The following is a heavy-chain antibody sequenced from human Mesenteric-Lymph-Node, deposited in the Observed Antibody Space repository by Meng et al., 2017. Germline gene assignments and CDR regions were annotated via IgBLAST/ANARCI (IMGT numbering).Heavy chain of an antibody. CDR2: IIHDGSP. D-gene: IGHD2-8*02. V-gene: IGHV4-30-2*03. CDR1: ADSITIGDYS. CDR3: ARRPTGIDY. J-gene: IGHJ4*02. Sequence: QLPLKQPCSGLVSPAQTRVLPCAVSADSITIGDYSWTWIRQPPGKGLEWIGEIIHDGSPSYNPSLKSRVTISIDTSKNQLSLMLSSVTAADTAVYYCARRPTGIDYWGQGTLVTVSS.